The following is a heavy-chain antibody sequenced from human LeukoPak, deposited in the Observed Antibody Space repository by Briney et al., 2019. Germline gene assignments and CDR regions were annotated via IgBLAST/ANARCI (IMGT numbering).Heavy chain of an antibody. CDR1: GGSISSSSYY. CDR3: AREGGGIAAAGPRFDH. D-gene: IGHD6-13*01. V-gene: IGHV4-39*07. Sequence: PSETLSLTCTVSGGSISSSSYYWGWIRQPPGKGLEWIGSIYYSGSTYYNPSLKSRVTISVDTSKNQFSLKLSSVTAADTAVYYCAREGGGIAAAGPRFDHWGQGTLVTVSS. CDR2: IYYSGST. J-gene: IGHJ4*02.